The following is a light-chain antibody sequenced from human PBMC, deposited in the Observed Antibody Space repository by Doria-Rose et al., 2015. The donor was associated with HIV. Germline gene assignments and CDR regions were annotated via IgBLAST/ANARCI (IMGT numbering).Light chain of an antibody. CDR3: HQYASSRT. V-gene: IGKV3-20*01. CDR1: QSVSARY. J-gene: IGKJ1*01. Sequence: EIVLTQSPGTLSLSPGERATLSASGSQSVSARYLTWYQQRPGQSPRLLIDGASSRATDSPDRCSRSGSGTDFTLTISRLEPEDFAVHYCHQYASSRTFGQGTKVEIK. CDR2: GAS.